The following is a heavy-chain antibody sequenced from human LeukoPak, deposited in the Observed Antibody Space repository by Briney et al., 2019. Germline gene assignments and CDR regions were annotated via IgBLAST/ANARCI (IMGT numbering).Heavy chain of an antibody. CDR1: GGSISSYY. Sequence: SETLSLTCTVSGGSISSYYWSWIRKPPGKGLEWIGYIYTSGSTNYNPSLKSRVTISVDTSKNQFSLKLSSVTAADTAVYYCASFYGDYAEGWFDPWGQGTLVTVSS. J-gene: IGHJ5*02. CDR2: IYTSGST. V-gene: IGHV4-4*09. CDR3: ASFYGDYAEGWFDP. D-gene: IGHD4-17*01.